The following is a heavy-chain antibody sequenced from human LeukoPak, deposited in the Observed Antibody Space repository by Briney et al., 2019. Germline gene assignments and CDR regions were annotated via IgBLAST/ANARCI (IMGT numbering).Heavy chain of an antibody. J-gene: IGHJ5*02. V-gene: IGHV1-8*01. CDR2: MNPHSGNT. CDR1: GYTFTSYD. Sequence: ASVKVSCKASGYTFTSYDFNWVRQATGQGLEWMGWMNPHSGNTGYAQKFQGRVTMTRNTSISTAYMELSSLRSEDTAMYYCTLGDSRDTYYYGSGSYYGFDPWGQGTLVTVSS. D-gene: IGHD3-10*01. CDR3: TLGDSRDTYYYGSGSYYGFDP.